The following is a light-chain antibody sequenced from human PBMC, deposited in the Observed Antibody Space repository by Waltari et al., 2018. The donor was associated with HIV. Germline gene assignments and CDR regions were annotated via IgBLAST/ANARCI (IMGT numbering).Light chain of an antibody. CDR1: SSNTGAGYH. CDR2: GNT. Sequence: QSVLTQPPSVSGAPGQRVIISCTGSSSNTGAGYHVHWYQQLPGAAPKLLIYGNTVRPSGVPDRFSGSKSGSSASLASTGLQAEDEASYYCQSYDRSLSAWVFGGGTKLTVL. V-gene: IGLV1-40*01. J-gene: IGLJ3*02. CDR3: QSYDRSLSAWV.